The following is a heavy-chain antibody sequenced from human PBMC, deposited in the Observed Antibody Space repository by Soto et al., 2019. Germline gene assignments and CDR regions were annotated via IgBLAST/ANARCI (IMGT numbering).Heavy chain of an antibody. V-gene: IGHV2-5*02. D-gene: IGHD3-10*01. Sequence: QITLKESGPTLVKPTQTLTLICTFSGFSLSTTGVGVGWIRHPPAKALEWLALIYWDDDKRYSPSLKSRVTSTKDTSKNQVVLTMTNMDPVDTSTYYCARLLWFGELFWGQGTLVTVSS. J-gene: IGHJ4*02. CDR1: GFSLSTTGVG. CDR2: IYWDDDK. CDR3: ARLLWFGELF.